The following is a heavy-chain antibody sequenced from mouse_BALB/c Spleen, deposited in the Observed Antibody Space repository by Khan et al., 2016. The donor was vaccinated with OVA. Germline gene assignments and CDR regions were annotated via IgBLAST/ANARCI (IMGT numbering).Heavy chain of an antibody. V-gene: IGHV3-2*02. CDR2: ISYSGST. CDR1: GYSITSGYG. Sequence: EVELVESGPGLVKPSQSLSLTCTVTGYSITSGYGWNWIRQFPGNKLEWMGYISYSGSTNYNPTLKSRISITRDTSKNQFFLQLNSVTTEDTATYYCARPARIKYWGQGTTLTVSS. CDR3: ARPARIKY. J-gene: IGHJ2*01. D-gene: IGHD1-2*01.